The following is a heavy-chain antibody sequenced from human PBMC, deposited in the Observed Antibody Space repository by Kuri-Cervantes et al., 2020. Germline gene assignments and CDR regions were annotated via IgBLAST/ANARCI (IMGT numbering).Heavy chain of an antibody. CDR3: ASGIVVEDAFDI. Sequence: ASVKVSCKASGYTFTSYGISWVRQAPGQGLEWMGRISAYNGNTNYAQKLQGRVTMTTDTSTSTAYMELRSLRSDDTAVYYCASGIVVEDAFDIWGQGTMVTVSS. V-gene: IGHV1-18*01. CDR1: GYTFTSYG. CDR2: ISAYNGNT. D-gene: IGHD3-22*01. J-gene: IGHJ3*02.